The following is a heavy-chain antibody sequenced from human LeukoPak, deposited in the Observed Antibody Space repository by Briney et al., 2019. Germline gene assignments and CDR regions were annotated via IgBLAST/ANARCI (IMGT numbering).Heavy chain of an antibody. CDR2: IDPNSGGT. CDR1: GYTFTGYY. D-gene: IGHD4-17*01. Sequence: ASVKVSCKASGYTFTGYYMHWVRQAPGQGLEWMGRIDPNSGGTNYAQKFQGRVTMTRDTSISTAYMELSRLRSDDTAVYYCARVLRGLRHYYYYMDVWGKGTTVTVSS. J-gene: IGHJ6*03. V-gene: IGHV1-2*06. CDR3: ARVLRGLRHYYYYMDV.